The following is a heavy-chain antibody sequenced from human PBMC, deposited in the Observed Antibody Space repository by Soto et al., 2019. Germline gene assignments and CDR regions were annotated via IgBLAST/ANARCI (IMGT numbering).Heavy chain of an antibody. J-gene: IGHJ4*02. Sequence: QLQLQESGPGLVKPSETLSLTCTVSGASISTLTYNWGWLRQPPGKGLEWIGKIYYSGSPYYNPSLKSRVTISVDTSKNQFSLRLRSVTAADTALYFCARHTMTAVTTFDHWGQGTLVTVSS. D-gene: IGHD4-17*01. CDR2: IYYSGSP. CDR1: GASISTLTYN. V-gene: IGHV4-39*01. CDR3: ARHTMTAVTTFDH.